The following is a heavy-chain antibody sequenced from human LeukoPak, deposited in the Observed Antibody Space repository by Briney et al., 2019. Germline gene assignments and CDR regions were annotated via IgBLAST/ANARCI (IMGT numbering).Heavy chain of an antibody. CDR2: IYYSGST. Sequence: PSETLSLTCTVSGGSISSYYWSWIRQPPGKGLEWIGYIYYSGSTNYNPSLKSRVTISVDTSNNQFFLKLNSVTAADTAVYYCARKYSSGWYFDYWGQGTLITVSS. CDR1: GGSISSYY. J-gene: IGHJ4*02. D-gene: IGHD6-19*01. V-gene: IGHV4-59*08. CDR3: ARKYSSGWYFDY.